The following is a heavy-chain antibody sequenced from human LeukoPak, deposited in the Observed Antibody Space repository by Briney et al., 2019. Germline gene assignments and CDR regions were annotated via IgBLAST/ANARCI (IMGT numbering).Heavy chain of an antibody. CDR1: GYTFTTYD. D-gene: IGHD4-23*01. J-gene: IGHJ4*02. V-gene: IGHV1-8*01. CDR2: INPNSGTT. CDR3: ARGFKIGGNDYFDY. Sequence: ASVKVSCKASGYTFTTYDINWGRQATGQGREWMGWINPNSGTTGYAQRSQGRVTMTKNTSVSTAYMDLSSLGSEDTALYYWARGFKIGGNDYFDYGGQGSLVTVSS.